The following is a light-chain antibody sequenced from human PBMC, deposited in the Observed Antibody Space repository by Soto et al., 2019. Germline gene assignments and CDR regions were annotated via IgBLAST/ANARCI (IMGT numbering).Light chain of an antibody. CDR2: ENN. V-gene: IGLV1-51*02. CDR3: GPWDSSLSAFV. J-gene: IGLJ1*01. CDR1: SFNIGNNY. Sequence: QSVLTQPPSVSAAPGQKVTISCSGSSFNIGNNYVSWYQQLPGTAPKLLIYENNKRPSGILDRFSGSKSGTSATLGITVLQTGDESDYYCGPWDSSLSAFVFGTGTKLTVL.